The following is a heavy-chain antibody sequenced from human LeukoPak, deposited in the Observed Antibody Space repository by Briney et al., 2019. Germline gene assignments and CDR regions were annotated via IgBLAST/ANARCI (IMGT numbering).Heavy chain of an antibody. J-gene: IGHJ4*02. D-gene: IGHD3-22*01. CDR3: AREEQHDSSGYYDGAVDY. CDR2: INPNSGGT. V-gene: IGHV1-2*02. CDR1: GYTFTGYY. Sequence: ASVKVSCKASGYTFTGYYMHWVRQAPGQGLEWMGWINPNSGGTKYAQKFQGRVTMTRDTSISTDYMELSRLRSDDTAVYYCAREEQHDSSGYYDGAVDYWGQGTLVTVSS.